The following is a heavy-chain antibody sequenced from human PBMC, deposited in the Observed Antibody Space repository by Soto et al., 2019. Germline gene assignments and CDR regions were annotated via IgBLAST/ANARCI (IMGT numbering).Heavy chain of an antibody. D-gene: IGHD4-4*01. CDR3: ALYINLDYYYGMDV. CDR1: GFSLSTSGMC. CDR2: IDWDDDK. V-gene: IGHV2-70*01. J-gene: IGHJ6*02. Sequence: SGPTLVNPTQTLTLTCTFSGFSLSTSGMCVSWIRQPPGKALEWLALIDWDDDKYYSTSLKTRLTISKDTSKNQVVLTMTNMDPVDTATYYCALYINLDYYYGMDVWGQGTTVTVSS.